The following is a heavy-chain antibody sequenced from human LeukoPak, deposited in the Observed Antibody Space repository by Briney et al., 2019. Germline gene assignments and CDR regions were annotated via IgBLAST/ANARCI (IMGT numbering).Heavy chain of an antibody. Sequence: ASVKVSCKASGYTFTSYYMHWVRQAPGQGLEWMGIINPSGGSTSYAQKFQGRVTMTRDMSTTTDYMELSSLRSDDTAVYYCARDNSVGDVAWWFDPWGQGTLVTVSS. CDR1: GYTFTSYY. J-gene: IGHJ5*02. V-gene: IGHV1-46*01. CDR3: ARDNSVGDVAWWFDP. CDR2: INPSGGST. D-gene: IGHD1-26*01.